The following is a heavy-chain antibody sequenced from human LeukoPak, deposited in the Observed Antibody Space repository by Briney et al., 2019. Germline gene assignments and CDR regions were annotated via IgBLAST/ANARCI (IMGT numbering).Heavy chain of an antibody. CDR3: ARGSLSSSWGVYYFDY. CDR2: IHYSGST. V-gene: IGHV4-59*08. D-gene: IGHD6-13*01. Sequence: PSETLSLTCTVSGGSISSYYWSWIRQPPGKGLEWIGYIHYSGSTNYNPSLKSRVAISVDTSKNQFSLKLSSVTAADTAVYYCARGSLSSSWGVYYFDYWGQGTLVTVSS. CDR1: GGSISSYY. J-gene: IGHJ4*02.